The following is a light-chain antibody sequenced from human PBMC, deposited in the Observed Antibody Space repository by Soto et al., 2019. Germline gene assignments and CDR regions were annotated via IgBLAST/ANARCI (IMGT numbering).Light chain of an antibody. CDR2: GAS. J-gene: IGKJ1*01. CDR3: QQYGISPPWT. V-gene: IGKV3-20*01. Sequence: EIVLTQSPGTLSLSPGERATLSCRASQSVSSTYLAWFQEKPGQAPRLLIYGASSWATGIPDRFSGSGSGTDFTLTISRLEPEDFAVYYCQQYGISPPWTFGQGTKVEIK. CDR1: QSVSSTY.